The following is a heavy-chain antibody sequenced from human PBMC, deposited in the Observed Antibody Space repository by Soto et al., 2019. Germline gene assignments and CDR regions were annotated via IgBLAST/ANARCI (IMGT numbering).Heavy chain of an antibody. V-gene: IGHV4-4*02. J-gene: IGHJ6*02. D-gene: IGHD6-13*01. CDR3: ERVVAEDGTGGYYFYGIDV. CDR2: IYHSGST. CDR1: AGSISSSTW. Sequence: SETLSLTCAVSAGSISSSTWWSWVRQPPGKGLEWIGEIYHSGSTKYNPSLKSRVTISVDKSKKQFSLKLNSVTAADTAVYYCERVVAEDGTGGYYFYGIDVWGQGTMVTVSS.